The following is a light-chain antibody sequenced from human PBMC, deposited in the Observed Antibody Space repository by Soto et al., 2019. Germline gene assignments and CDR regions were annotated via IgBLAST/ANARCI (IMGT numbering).Light chain of an antibody. CDR3: QVWDSSTV. V-gene: IGLV3-9*01. CDR1: NIGSKN. J-gene: IGLJ2*01. Sequence: SYELTQPLSVSVALGQTARITCGGNNIGSKNVHWYQQKPGQAPVVVIYRDSDRPSGIPERFSGSTSGNTATLTISRDQAGDEADYYCQVWDSSTVFGGGTKLTVL. CDR2: RDS.